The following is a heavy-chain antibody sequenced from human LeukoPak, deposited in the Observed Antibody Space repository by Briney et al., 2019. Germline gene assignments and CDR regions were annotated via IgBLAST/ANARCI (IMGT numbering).Heavy chain of an antibody. CDR2: ISSGSSSI. J-gene: IGHJ3*02. Sequence: GGSLRLSCAASGFTFSSYSMNWVRQAPGKGLEWVSYISSGSSSIYYADSVKGRFTISRDNAKNSLYLQMNSLRDEDTAVYYCAREYSPDIVVVVAAVVPFDIWGQGTMVTVSS. CDR1: GFTFSSYS. V-gene: IGHV3-48*02. D-gene: IGHD2-15*01. CDR3: AREYSPDIVVVVAAVVPFDI.